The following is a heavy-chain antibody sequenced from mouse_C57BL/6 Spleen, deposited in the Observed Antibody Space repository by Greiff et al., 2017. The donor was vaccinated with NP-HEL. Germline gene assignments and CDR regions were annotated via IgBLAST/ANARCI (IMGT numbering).Heavy chain of an antibody. Sequence: EVQLQQSGPELVKPGASVKISCKASGYSFTGYYMNWVKQSPEKSLEWIGEINPSTGGTTYNQKFTAKATLTVDKSSSTAYMQLKSLTSEDSAVYYWARRSITTVGGFAYWGQGTLVTVSA. D-gene: IGHD1-1*01. CDR1: GYSFTGYY. CDR3: ARRSITTVGGFAY. V-gene: IGHV1-42*01. CDR2: INPSTGGT. J-gene: IGHJ3*01.